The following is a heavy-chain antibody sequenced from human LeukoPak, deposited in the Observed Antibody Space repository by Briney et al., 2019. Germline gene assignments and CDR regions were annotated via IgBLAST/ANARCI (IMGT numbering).Heavy chain of an antibody. CDR1: GFTFSSYA. CDR3: ARDLAVAGTALD. J-gene: IGHJ4*02. Sequence: GGSLRLSCAASGFTFSSYAMSWVRQAPGKGLEWVSAISGSGGSTYYADSVKGRFTISRDNSKNTLYLQMNSLRAEDTAVYYCARDLAVAGTALDWGQGTLVTVSS. V-gene: IGHV3-23*01. D-gene: IGHD6-19*01. CDR2: ISGSGGST.